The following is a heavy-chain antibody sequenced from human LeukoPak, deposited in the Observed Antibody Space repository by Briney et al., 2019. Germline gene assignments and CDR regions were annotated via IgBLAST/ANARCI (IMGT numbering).Heavy chain of an antibody. CDR3: ARAKPKNMVRGLIMRRESRYYFDY. D-gene: IGHD3-10*01. Sequence: GGSLRLSCAASGFTVSSNYMSWVRQAPGKGLEWVSVIYSGGSTYYADSVKGRFTISRDNSKSTLYIQMNSLRAEDTAVYYRARAKPKNMVRGLIMRRESRYYFDYWGQGTLVTVSS. V-gene: IGHV3-53*01. J-gene: IGHJ4*02. CDR2: IYSGGST. CDR1: GFTVSSNY.